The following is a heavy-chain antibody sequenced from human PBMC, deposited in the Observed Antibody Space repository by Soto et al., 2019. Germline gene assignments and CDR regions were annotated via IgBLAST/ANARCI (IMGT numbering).Heavy chain of an antibody. V-gene: IGHV3-7*01. CDR2: IKQDGSEE. D-gene: IGHD6-19*01. CDR3: ASGSGWSPVY. Sequence: EVQLVESGGGLVQPGGSLRLSCSASGLTFSSYWMSWVRQAPGKGLEWVANIKQDGSEEYYLDSVKGRFTISGDNAKNSLYLQMNSLRVEVTAVYYCASGSGWSPVYWGQGTLVTVSS. CDR1: GLTFSSYW. J-gene: IGHJ4*02.